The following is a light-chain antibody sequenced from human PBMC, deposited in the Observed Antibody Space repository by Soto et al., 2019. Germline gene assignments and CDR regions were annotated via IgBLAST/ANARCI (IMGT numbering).Light chain of an antibody. V-gene: IGKV1-5*03. CDR2: KAS. Sequence: DIQMTQSPSTLSASIGDRVTITCRASQTVYNWLAWYQQKPGKAPNLLIYKASTLETGVPSRFSGTGSRTAFTLTITSLQPDDFATYFCQQYDSYPLTFGGGTKVEIK. CDR3: QQYDSYPLT. CDR1: QTVYNW. J-gene: IGKJ4*01.